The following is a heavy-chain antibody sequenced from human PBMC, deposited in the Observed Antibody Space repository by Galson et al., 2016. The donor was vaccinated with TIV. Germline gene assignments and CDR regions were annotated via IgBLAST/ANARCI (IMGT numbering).Heavy chain of an antibody. CDR1: GGSISSYY. D-gene: IGHD5-12*01. V-gene: IGHV4-59*01. J-gene: IGHJ6*03. CDR2: MYYTGST. Sequence: LSLTCTVSGGSISSYYWSWIRQSPGKGLEWIGHMYYTGSTDCKSSLKNRVTISADTSKNQFSLRLTSVTAADTAVYYCARDKSGFETVDHFYYYMAVWGKGTTVIVSS. CDR3: ARDKSGFETVDHFYYYMAV.